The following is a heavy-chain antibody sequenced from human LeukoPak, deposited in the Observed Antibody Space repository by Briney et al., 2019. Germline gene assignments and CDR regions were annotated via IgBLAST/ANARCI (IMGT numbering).Heavy chain of an antibody. J-gene: IGHJ4*02. V-gene: IGHV4-34*01. Sequence: SETLSLTCAVYGGSFSGYYWSCIRQPPGKGLEWIGEINHSGSTNYNPSLKGRVTISVDTSKNQFSLKLSSVTAADTAVYYCASGGYCSGGSCYSPPAYWGQGTLVTVSS. CDR1: GGSFSGYY. D-gene: IGHD2-15*01. CDR2: INHSGST. CDR3: ASGGYCSGGSCYSPPAY.